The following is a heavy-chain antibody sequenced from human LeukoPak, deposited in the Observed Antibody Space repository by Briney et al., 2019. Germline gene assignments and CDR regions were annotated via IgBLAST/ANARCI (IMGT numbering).Heavy chain of an antibody. D-gene: IGHD2/OR15-2a*01. J-gene: IGHJ4*02. CDR1: GFTFSSSA. V-gene: IGHV3-23*01. Sequence: QAGGSLRLSCAASGFTFSSSAMSWVRQAPAKGLEWVSSISGSGGSPYYADSVKGRFTISRDNSKNTLYLQMNSLRAEDTAVYYCAKGPLLWDRGQGTLVTVSS. CDR3: AKGPLLWD. CDR2: ISGSGGSP.